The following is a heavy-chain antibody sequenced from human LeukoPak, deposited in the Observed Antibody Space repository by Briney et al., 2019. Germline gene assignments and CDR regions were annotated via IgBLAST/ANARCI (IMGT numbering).Heavy chain of an antibody. CDR3: ARDSSGWYDH. D-gene: IGHD6-19*01. CDR1: GFIVSSNY. J-gene: IGHJ5*02. Sequence: GGSLILSCAASGFIVSSNYMSWVRQAPGKGLEWVSVIYSGGTTYYADSVKGRFTISRDNSKNTLYLQMNSLRDEDTAVYYCARDSSGWYDHWGQGTLVTVSS. CDR2: IYSGGTT. V-gene: IGHV3-53*01.